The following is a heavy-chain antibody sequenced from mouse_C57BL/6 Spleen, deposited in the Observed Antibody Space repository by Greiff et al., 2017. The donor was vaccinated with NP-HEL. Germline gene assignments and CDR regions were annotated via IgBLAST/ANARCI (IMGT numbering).Heavy chain of an antibody. D-gene: IGHD2-3*01. Sequence: EVQRVESGGGLVQPGGSLSLSCAASGFTFTDYYMSWVRQPPGKALEWLGFIRNKANGYTTEYSASVKGRFTISRDNSQSILYLQMNALRAEDSANYYCARWLIPYYYAIDYWGQGTSVTVSS. CDR3: ARWLIPYYYAIDY. J-gene: IGHJ4*01. V-gene: IGHV7-3*01. CDR1: GFTFTDYY. CDR2: IRNKANGYTT.